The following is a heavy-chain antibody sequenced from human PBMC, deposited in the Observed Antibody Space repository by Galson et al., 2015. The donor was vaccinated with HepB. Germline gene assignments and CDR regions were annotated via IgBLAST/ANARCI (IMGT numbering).Heavy chain of an antibody. D-gene: IGHD2-8*01. V-gene: IGHV4-39*01. CDR2: IYYGGRT. Sequence: SETLSLTCAVSGVSISSSLYYWGWIRQSPKKGLEWIGSIYYGGRTYFSPSLQSCVAMSVDTSKNQLSLTLSSVTAADTAVYYCARPLVLNGRFSPGVGPFHIWGHGTMVTVSA. J-gene: IGHJ3*02. CDR1: GVSISSSLYY. CDR3: ARPLVLNGRFSPGVGPFHI.